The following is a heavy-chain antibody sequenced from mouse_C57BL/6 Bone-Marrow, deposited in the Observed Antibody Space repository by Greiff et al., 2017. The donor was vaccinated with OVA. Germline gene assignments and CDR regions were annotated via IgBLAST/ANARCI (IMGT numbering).Heavy chain of an antibody. V-gene: IGHV1-81*01. Sequence: QVQLQQSGAELARPGASVKLSCKASGYTFTSYGISWVKQRTGQGLEWIGEIYPRSGNTYYNEKFKGKATLTADKSSSTAYMESRSLTSEDSAVYVCARGAQLGFAYWGQGTLVTVSA. CDR3: ARGAQLGFAY. J-gene: IGHJ3*01. CDR2: IYPRSGNT. D-gene: IGHD4-1*02. CDR1: GYTFTSYG.